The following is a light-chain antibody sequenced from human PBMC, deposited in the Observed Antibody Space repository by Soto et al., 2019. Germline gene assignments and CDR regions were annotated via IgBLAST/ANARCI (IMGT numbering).Light chain of an antibody. V-gene: IGLV2-11*01. CDR1: SSDVGAYNF. CDR3: CSYAGTYSPV. Sequence: QSVLTQPPSVSGSPGQSVTISCTGTSSDVGAYNFVSWYQQYPGKAPKLIIFDVSARPSGVPDRFSGSKSGNTASLTISGLQADDEAEYYCCSYAGTYSPVLGGGTKLTVL. J-gene: IGLJ2*01. CDR2: DVS.